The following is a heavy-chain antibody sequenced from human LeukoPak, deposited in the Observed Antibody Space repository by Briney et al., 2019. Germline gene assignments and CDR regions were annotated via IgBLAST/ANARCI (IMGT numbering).Heavy chain of an antibody. V-gene: IGHV3-23*01. D-gene: IGHD2-2*01. CDR2: ISGSGGST. CDR3: AKNGYQLLRTAGYYFDY. J-gene: IGHJ4*02. CDR1: GFTFSSHA. Sequence: PGGSLRLSCAASGFTFSSHAMSWVRQAPGKGLEWVSAISGSGGSTYYADSVKGRFTISRDNSKNTLYLQMNSLRAEDTAVYYCAKNGYQLLRTAGYYFDYWGQGTLVTVSS.